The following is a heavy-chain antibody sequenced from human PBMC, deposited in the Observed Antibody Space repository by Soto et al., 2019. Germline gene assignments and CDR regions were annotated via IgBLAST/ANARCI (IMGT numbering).Heavy chain of an antibody. CDR1: GYTFISYA. CDR2: INAGNGDT. CDR3: VGSAGGSPPWFDI. Sequence: QVQLVQSGAEVKKPGASVKVSCRASGYTFISYALHWVRQAPGQRLEWMGWINAGNGDTKYSQKFQGSVTITRDISATTAYMELSSLRSVDTAVYYCVGSAGGSPPWFDIWGQGTMVTVSS. J-gene: IGHJ3*02. D-gene: IGHD3-16*01. V-gene: IGHV1-3*01.